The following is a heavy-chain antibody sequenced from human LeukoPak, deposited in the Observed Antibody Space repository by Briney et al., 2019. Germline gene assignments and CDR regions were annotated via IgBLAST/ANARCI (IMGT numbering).Heavy chain of an antibody. CDR2: ISGSGDIT. CDR1: GFSFSNYA. V-gene: IGHV3-23*01. Sequence: PGGSLRLSCAASGFSFSNYAMNWVRQAPGKGLEWVSTISGSGDITYSADSVKGRFTISRDNSKNTLYLQLNSLRDDDTAVYYCAKRANYGDFDYWGQGALVAVSS. J-gene: IGHJ4*02. D-gene: IGHD4-17*01. CDR3: AKRANYGDFDY.